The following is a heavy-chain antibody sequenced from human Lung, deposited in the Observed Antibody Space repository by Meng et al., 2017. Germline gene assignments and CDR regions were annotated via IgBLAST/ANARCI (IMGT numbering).Heavy chain of an antibody. J-gene: IGHJ4*02. CDR3: ATGAAATDH. D-gene: IGHD6-13*01. Sequence: EVEVVESGGGLVKRGGSLRLSCVASGFSFTDAWMSWVRQAPGKGLEWVGRIKSNSDGGTTDYAAPVKGRFTISRDDSKNTLYLQMNSLITEDTAVYFCATGAAATDHWGQGTLVTVSS. V-gene: IGHV3-15*01. CDR1: GFSFTDAW. CDR2: IKSNSDGGTT.